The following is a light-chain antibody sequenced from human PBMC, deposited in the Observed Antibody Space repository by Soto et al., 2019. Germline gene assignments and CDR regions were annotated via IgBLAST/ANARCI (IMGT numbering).Light chain of an antibody. Sequence: EIVMTQSPATLSVSPGESATLSCRASQSVSSNLAWYHQKPAQAPRLLIYGASNRATGIPDRFSGSGSGTEFTLTISSLQSEDLAVYYWTQYNNWHPAWTFGKGTTVDIK. CDR2: GAS. V-gene: IGKV3-15*01. J-gene: IGKJ1*01. CDR1: QSVSSN. CDR3: TQYNNWHPAWT.